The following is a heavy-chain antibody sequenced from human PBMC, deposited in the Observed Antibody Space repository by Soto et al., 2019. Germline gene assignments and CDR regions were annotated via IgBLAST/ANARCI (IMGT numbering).Heavy chain of an antibody. CDR1: GGSFSTYA. CDR3: ARSLGLEYYYGMDV. Sequence: QVQLVQSGAEVREPGSSVMVSCKTSGGSFSTYAISWVRQAPGHGLEWMGGILPIFGTPTNAQKFQGRGTIKADESASTAYMEERRLTSEDPAVYYCARSLGLEYYYGMDVWGQGTTVIVSS. V-gene: IGHV1-69*12. CDR2: ILPIFGTP. J-gene: IGHJ6*02. D-gene: IGHD1-1*01.